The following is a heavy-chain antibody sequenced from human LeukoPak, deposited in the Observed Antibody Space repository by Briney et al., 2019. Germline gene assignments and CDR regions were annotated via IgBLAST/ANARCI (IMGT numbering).Heavy chain of an antibody. Sequence: SVKVSCKASGRTVSSHAISWVRQAPGQGLEWVGGIIPVFGTANYAQKFQGGVTITADDSTGTVYMELSSLRSEDTAVYYCARDGLAITGTTGYFDFWGQGTLVTVSS. CDR2: IIPVFGTA. CDR1: GRTVSSHA. V-gene: IGHV1-69*01. CDR3: ARDGLAITGTTGYFDF. J-gene: IGHJ4*02. D-gene: IGHD1-7*01.